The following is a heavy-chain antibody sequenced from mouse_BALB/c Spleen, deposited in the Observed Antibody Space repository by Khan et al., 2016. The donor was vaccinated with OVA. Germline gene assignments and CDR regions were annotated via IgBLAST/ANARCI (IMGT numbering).Heavy chain of an antibody. Sequence: VRLQQSGPELVKPGASVKISYKASGYSFTGYFMNWVMQSHGKSLEWIGRINPHIGETFYNQKFKGKATLTVDESSSTAHMELRSLASEDSAVYYCAKIYRSDFDYWGQGTTLTVSS. D-gene: IGHD1-1*01. V-gene: IGHV1-20*02. J-gene: IGHJ2*01. CDR2: INPHIGET. CDR1: GYSFTGYF. CDR3: AKIYRSDFDY.